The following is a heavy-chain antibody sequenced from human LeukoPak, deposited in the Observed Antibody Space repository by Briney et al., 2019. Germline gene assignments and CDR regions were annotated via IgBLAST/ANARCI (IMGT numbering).Heavy chain of an antibody. CDR3: ARETADAFDI. CDR1: GGSISNYY. J-gene: IGHJ3*02. V-gene: IGHV4-59*01. CDR2: IYHSGST. Sequence: SETLSLTCTVSGGSISNYYWSWIRQPPGKGLEWIGYIYHSGSTNYNPSLKSRVTISVDTSKNQFSLRLSSVTAADTAVYYCARETADAFDIWGQGTMVTVSS.